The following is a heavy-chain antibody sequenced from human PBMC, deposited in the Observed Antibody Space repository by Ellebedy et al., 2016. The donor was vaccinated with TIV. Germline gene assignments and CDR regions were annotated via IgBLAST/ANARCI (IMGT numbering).Heavy chain of an antibody. D-gene: IGHD6-19*01. Sequence: PGGSLRLSCAASGFSFSSHGMHWVRQAPGKGLEWVAVIWSDGSNTYYADSVKGRFTISRDNSRKTLYLQMNSLRVEDTAVYYCARGQAVAGSHFDYWGQGTLVTVSS. J-gene: IGHJ4*02. CDR1: GFSFSSHG. CDR3: ARGQAVAGSHFDY. V-gene: IGHV3-33*01. CDR2: IWSDGSNT.